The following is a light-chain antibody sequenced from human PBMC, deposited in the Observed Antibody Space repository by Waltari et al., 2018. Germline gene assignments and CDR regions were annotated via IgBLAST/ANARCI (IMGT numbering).Light chain of an antibody. CDR2: DAS. CDR1: QSFGDF. Sequence: EIVLTQSPVTLSLSPGEGATLSCKTSQSFGDFLAWYQPRPGQAPRLFIYDASLRAAGIPAWFSGSGSGTDFTITISSLESEDSAVYFWQQRNSWPLTFGPGTTV. J-gene: IGKJ3*01. CDR3: QQRNSWPLT. V-gene: IGKV3-11*01.